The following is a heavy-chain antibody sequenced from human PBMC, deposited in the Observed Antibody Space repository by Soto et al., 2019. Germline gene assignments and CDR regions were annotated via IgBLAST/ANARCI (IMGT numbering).Heavy chain of an antibody. CDR3: ETGLDGYNLPFDY. CDR1: GFTFDDYT. Sequence: GGSLRLSCAASGFTFDDYTMHWVRQAPGKGLEWVSLISWDGGSTYYADSVKGRFTISRDNSKNSLYLQMNSLRTEDTALYYCETGLDGYNLPFDYWGQGTLVTVSS. V-gene: IGHV3-43*01. J-gene: IGHJ4*02. D-gene: IGHD5-12*01. CDR2: ISWDGGST.